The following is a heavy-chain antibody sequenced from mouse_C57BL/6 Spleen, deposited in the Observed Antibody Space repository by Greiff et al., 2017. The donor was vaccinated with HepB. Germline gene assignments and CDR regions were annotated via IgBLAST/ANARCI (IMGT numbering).Heavy chain of an antibody. Sequence: EVMLVESGGGLVKPGGSLKLSCAASGFTFSSYAMSWVRQTPEKRLEWVATISDGGSYTYYPDNVKGRFTISRDNAKNNLYLQMSHLKSEDTAMYYCARDRATGCYGAMDCWGQGASVTVAS. CDR1: GFTFSSYA. CDR3: ARDRATGCYGAMDC. J-gene: IGHJ4*01. CDR2: ISDGGSYT. V-gene: IGHV5-4*01. D-gene: IGHD1-1*01.